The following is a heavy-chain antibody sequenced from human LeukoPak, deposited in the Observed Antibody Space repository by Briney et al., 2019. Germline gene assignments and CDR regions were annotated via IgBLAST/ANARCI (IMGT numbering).Heavy chain of an antibody. J-gene: IGHJ4*02. D-gene: IGHD6-6*01. CDR1: GFTFSSYS. V-gene: IGHV3-23*01. CDR3: AKKSIAALD. CDR2: ISASGGIT. Sequence: GGSLRLSCAASGFTFSSYSMNWVRQAPGKGLEWVSAISASGGITYYPDSVKGRFTISRDNSKNTLYLQMNSLRAEDTAVYYCAKKSIAALDWGQGTLVTVSS.